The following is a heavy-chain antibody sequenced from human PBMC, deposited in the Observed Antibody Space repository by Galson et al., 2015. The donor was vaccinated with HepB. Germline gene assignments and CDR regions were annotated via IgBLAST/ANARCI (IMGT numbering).Heavy chain of an antibody. CDR1: GYTFTSYY. V-gene: IGHV1-46*04. D-gene: IGHD5-24*01. J-gene: IGHJ4*02. CDR3: VPEMATILGGGFDY. Sequence: SVKVSCKASGYTFTSYYMHWVRQAPGQGLEWMGIINPSGGSTSYAQKLQGRVTMTRDTSTSTVYMELSSLRSEDTAVYYCVPEMATILGGGFDYWGQGTLVTVSS. CDR2: INPSGGST.